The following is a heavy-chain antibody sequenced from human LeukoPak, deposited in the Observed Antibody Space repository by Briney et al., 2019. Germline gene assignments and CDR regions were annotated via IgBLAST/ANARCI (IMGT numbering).Heavy chain of an antibody. D-gene: IGHD1-1*01. CDR2: INPNSGGT. V-gene: IGHV1-2*06. CDR3: ARSRNWLPFDY. CDR1: GYTFTDYY. J-gene: IGHJ4*02. Sequence: ASVKVSCKASGYTFTDYYIHWVRQAPGQGLEWMGRINPNSGGTNYAQKFQGRATMTRDTSINTAYMDLSRLRSDDTAVYYCARSRNWLPFDYWGQGTLVTVSS.